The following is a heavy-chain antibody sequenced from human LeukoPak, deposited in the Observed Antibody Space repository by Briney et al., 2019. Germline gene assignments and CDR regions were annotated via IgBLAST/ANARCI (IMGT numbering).Heavy chain of an antibody. J-gene: IGHJ4*02. CDR3: ARGGTGAFDY. Sequence: PGGSLRLACTASGFSFSDYYMSWIRQAPGKGLEWISYISSRSTYISVADSVKGRFTISRDNARNLLFLQMNSLRVEDTALYYCARGGTGAFDYWGQGILVTVSS. D-gene: IGHD2-8*02. CDR1: GFSFSDYY. V-gene: IGHV3-11*06. CDR2: ISSRSTYI.